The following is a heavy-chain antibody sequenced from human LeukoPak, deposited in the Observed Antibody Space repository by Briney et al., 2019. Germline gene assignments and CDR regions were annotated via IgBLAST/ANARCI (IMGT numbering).Heavy chain of an antibody. J-gene: IGHJ4*02. CDR3: ARGLHWLPEFDY. D-gene: IGHD6-19*01. CDR1: GFTFSSYW. CDR2: IKTDGSSI. V-gene: IGHV3-74*01. Sequence: GGSLRLSCAASGFTFSSYWVNWVRQAPGKGLVWVSRIKTDGSSISYADSVKGRFNISRDNAKNTLYLQMNSLRAEDTAVYYCARGLHWLPEFDYWGQGTLVTVSS.